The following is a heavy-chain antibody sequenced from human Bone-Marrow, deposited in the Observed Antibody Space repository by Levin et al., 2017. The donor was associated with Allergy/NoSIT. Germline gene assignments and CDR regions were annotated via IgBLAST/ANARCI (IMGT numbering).Heavy chain of an antibody. CDR1: GFTFSGYA. CDR3: AKVRQWLELSDALDV. J-gene: IGHJ3*01. CDR2: ISYDGSRK. D-gene: IGHD1-7*01. V-gene: IGHV3-30*18. Sequence: GGSLRLSCATSGFTFSGYAFHWVRQAPGNGLDWVATISYDGSRKDYADSAKGRFTISRDDSRETVYLQMNSLRIEDSAVYYCAKVRQWLELSDALDVWGPGTMVTVSS.